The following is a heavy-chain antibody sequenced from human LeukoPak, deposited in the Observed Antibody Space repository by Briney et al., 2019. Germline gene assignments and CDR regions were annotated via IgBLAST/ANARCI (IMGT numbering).Heavy chain of an antibody. CDR3: ARQKCTSTSCLTKNAFDI. Sequence: KASETLSLTCTVSGSISGYYLSWIRQPPGKGLEWIGYIYTSGSTNYNPSLESRVTISVDTSKNQFSLDPSSVTAADTAVYYCARQKCTSTSCLTKNAFDIWGQGTMVTVSS. V-gene: IGHV4-4*09. J-gene: IGHJ3*02. CDR1: GSISGYY. D-gene: IGHD2-2*01. CDR2: IYTSGST.